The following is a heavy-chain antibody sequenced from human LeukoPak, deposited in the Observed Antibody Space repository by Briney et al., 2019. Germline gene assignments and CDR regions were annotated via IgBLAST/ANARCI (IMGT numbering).Heavy chain of an antibody. Sequence: ASVKVSCKASGYTLTGYYMHWVRQAPGQGLEWMGCINPNSGGTNYAQKFQGRVTMTRDTSISTAYMELSRLRSDDTAVYYCARPHTGFYDSSGYRLDYWGQGTLVTVSS. CDR2: INPNSGGT. CDR1: GYTLTGYY. J-gene: IGHJ4*02. CDR3: ARPHTGFYDSSGYRLDY. V-gene: IGHV1-2*02. D-gene: IGHD3-22*01.